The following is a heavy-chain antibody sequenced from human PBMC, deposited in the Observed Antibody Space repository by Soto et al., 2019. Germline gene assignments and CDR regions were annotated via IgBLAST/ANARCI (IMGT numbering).Heavy chain of an antibody. J-gene: IGHJ4*02. D-gene: IGHD5-18*01. V-gene: IGHV1-2*04. CDR1: GYTFTAYY. CDR2: INPNSGGT. Sequence: ASVKVSCKASGYTFTAYYMHWVRQAPGQGLEWMGWINPNSGGTNYAQKFQGWVTMTRDTSISTAYMELSRLRSDDTAVYYCVRVGGLRSSYGYRYYFDNWGQETLVTVSS. CDR3: VRVGGLRSSYGYRYYFDN.